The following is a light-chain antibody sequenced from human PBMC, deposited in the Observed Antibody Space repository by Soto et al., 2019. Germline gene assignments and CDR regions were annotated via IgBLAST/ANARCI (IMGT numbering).Light chain of an antibody. J-gene: IGKJ4*01. V-gene: IGKV3-15*01. CDR2: GAS. CDR3: QQYNHWPPWLT. Sequence: EIEMTQSPATLSVSPGERATLSCRASQSVNTNLAWYQQKPVQAPRLLIYGASIRAPGIPDMFSGSGYRTEFTLTVSSLQSEAFAIYYCQQYNHWPPWLTVGGGTKVEVK. CDR1: QSVNTN.